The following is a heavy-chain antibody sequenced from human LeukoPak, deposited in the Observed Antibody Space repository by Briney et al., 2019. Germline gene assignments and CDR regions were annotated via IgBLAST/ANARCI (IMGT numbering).Heavy chain of an antibody. CDR3: ARTGTRGAIRGYYMDV. D-gene: IGHD3-10*01. CDR2: ITTSDSLI. CDR1: GFSFSGSS. Sequence: GGSLRLSCAASGFSFSGSSMNWVRQAPGKGLEWVSYITTSDSLIYYADSVKGRFTISRDNAKNSLYLQMNSLRAEDTAVYYCARTGTRGAIRGYYMDVWGKGTTVTVSS. J-gene: IGHJ6*03. V-gene: IGHV3-48*04.